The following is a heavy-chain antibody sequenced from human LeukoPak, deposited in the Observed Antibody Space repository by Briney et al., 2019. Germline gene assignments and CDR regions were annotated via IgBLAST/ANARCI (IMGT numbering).Heavy chain of an antibody. V-gene: IGHV3-23*01. Sequence: GGSLRLSCAASGFTFSSYAMSWVRQAPGKGLEWVSAISGSGGSTYYADSVKGRFTISRDNSKNTLYLQMNSLRAEDTAVYYCANSGSYGQILYYFDYWGQGTLVTVSS. D-gene: IGHD1-26*01. CDR2: ISGSGGST. CDR1: GFTFSSYA. CDR3: ANSGSYGQILYYFDY. J-gene: IGHJ4*02.